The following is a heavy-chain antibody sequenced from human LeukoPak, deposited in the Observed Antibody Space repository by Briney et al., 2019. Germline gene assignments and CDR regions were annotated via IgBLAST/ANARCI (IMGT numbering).Heavy chain of an antibody. CDR2: IKPSGGGT. Sequence: ASVTVSFKASGYTFITYNIHWVRQAPGQGLEWMGIIKPSGGGTSYGQNFQDRVSLTRDTSTTTVYMELSSLKSEDTAIYYCAREVSEVKTTNGAFDFWGQGTWVTVSS. CDR3: AREVSEVKTTNGAFDF. J-gene: IGHJ4*02. V-gene: IGHV1-46*01. D-gene: IGHD2-8*01. CDR1: GYTFITYN.